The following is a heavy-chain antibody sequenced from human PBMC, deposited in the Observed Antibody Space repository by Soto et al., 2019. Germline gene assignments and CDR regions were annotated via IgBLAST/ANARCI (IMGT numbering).Heavy chain of an antibody. D-gene: IGHD3-10*01. CDR1: GFTFSSYA. Sequence: GGSLRLSCAASGFTFSSYAMSWVRQAPGKGLQWVSVISGSGGTTFYADSVKGRFTISRDNSKDTLYLQLYSLTAEDTAIYYCAKDFKGGSGSYKKRADSWGQGTLVTVSS. V-gene: IGHV3-23*01. J-gene: IGHJ4*02. CDR2: ISGSGGTT. CDR3: AKDFKGGSGSYKKRADS.